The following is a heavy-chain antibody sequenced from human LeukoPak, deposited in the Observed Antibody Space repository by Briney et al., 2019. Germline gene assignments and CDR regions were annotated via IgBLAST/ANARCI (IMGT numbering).Heavy chain of an antibody. CDR1: GGSISSYY. D-gene: IGHD6-13*01. J-gene: IGHJ4*02. CDR3: AREGYSSSAGGAFDY. V-gene: IGHV4-59*01. CDR2: IYYSGST. Sequence: SETLSLTCTVSGGSISSYYWSWIRQPPGKGLEWIGYIYYSGSTNYNPSLKSRVTISVNTSKNQFSLKLSSVTAADTAVYYCAREGYSSSAGGAFDYWGQGTLVTVSS.